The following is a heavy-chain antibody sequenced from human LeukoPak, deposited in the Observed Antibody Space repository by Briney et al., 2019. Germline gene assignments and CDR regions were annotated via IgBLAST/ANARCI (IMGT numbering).Heavy chain of an antibody. Sequence: SETLSLTCAVYGGSFSGYYWSWIRQPPGKGLEWIGEINHSGSTNYNPSLKSRVTISVDTSKNQFSLKLSSVTAADTAVYYCARTAEEYYGSGKFRKYYSYYYYMDVWGKGTTVTVSS. CDR3: ARTAEEYYGSGKFRKYYSYYYYMDV. CDR2: INHSGST. V-gene: IGHV4-34*01. J-gene: IGHJ6*03. CDR1: GGSFSGYY. D-gene: IGHD3-10*01.